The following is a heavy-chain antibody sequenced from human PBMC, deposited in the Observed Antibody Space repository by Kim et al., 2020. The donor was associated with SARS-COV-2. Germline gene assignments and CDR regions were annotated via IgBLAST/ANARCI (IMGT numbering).Heavy chain of an antibody. CDR2: ISYDGSNK. CDR1: GFTFSSYG. Sequence: GGSLRLSCAASGFTFSSYGMHWVRQAPGKGLEWVAVISYDGSNKYYADSVKGRFTISRDNSKNTLYLQMNSLRAEDTAVYYSAKVVGVAAGGDYWGQGTL. J-gene: IGHJ4*02. V-gene: IGHV3-30*18. D-gene: IGHD6-13*01. CDR3: AKVVGVAAGGDY.